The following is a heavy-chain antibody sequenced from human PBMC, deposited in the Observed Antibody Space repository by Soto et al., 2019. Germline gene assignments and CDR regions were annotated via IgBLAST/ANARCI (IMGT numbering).Heavy chain of an antibody. CDR1: GFTFSSYG. V-gene: IGHV3-33*01. CDR2: IWYDGSNK. J-gene: IGHJ4*02. CDR3: ARDRGRVTRYY. Sequence: QVQLVESGGGVVQPGRSLRLSCAASGFTFSSYGMHWVRQAPGKGLEWVAVIWYDGSNKYYADSVKGRFTISRDNSKNPLYRQMNSLRAEDTAVYYCARDRGRVTRYYWGQGTLVTVSS. D-gene: IGHD4-4*01.